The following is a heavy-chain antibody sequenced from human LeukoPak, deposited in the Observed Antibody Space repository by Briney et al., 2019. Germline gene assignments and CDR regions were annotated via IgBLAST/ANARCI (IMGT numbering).Heavy chain of an antibody. CDR2: IRYDGSNK. V-gene: IGHV3-30*02. D-gene: IGHD1-26*01. CDR3: AKDEGRSYYGSFDY. J-gene: IGHJ4*02. Sequence: WALRLSCAASGFTFSSYSMHWVRQAPGKGLEWVAFIRYDGSNKYYADSVKGRFAISRDNSKNTLYLQMNSLRAEDTAVYYCAKDEGRSYYGSFDYWGQGTLVTVSS. CDR1: GFTFSSYS.